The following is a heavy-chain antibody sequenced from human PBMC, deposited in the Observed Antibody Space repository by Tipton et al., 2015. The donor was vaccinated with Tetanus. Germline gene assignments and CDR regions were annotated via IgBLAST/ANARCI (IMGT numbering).Heavy chain of an antibody. CDR3: ARDGPYYSDTGNGYHFYGMDV. V-gene: IGHV4-61*01. Sequence: TLSLTCTVSGGSVNSGSYYWSWIRQPPGKGLEWIGYIYQSGSTSYSPSLESRVTISLEASKNQFSLRLSSVTAAETAVYYCARDGPYYSDTGNGYHFYGMDVWGQGTTVTVSS. CDR1: GGSVNSGSYY. J-gene: IGHJ6*02. D-gene: IGHD3-22*01. CDR2: IYQSGST.